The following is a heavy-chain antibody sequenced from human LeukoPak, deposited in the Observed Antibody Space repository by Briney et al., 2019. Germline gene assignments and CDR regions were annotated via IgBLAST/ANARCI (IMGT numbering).Heavy chain of an antibody. Sequence: GGSLRLSCAASGFTFSSYAMHWVRQAPGKGLEWVAVISYDGSNKYYASSVKGRFTISRDNSKNTLYLQMNSLRAEDTAVYYCARVDPVHAFDYWGQGTLVTVSS. CDR2: ISYDGSNK. CDR1: GFTFSSYA. D-gene: IGHD4-17*01. CDR3: ARVDPVHAFDY. J-gene: IGHJ4*02. V-gene: IGHV3-30*01.